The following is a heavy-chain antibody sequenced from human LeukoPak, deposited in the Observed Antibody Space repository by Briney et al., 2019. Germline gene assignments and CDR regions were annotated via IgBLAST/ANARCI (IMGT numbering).Heavy chain of an antibody. Sequence: GGSLRLSCAASGFTFNSYAMNWVRQAPGKGLEWVSTISSSGNNTYYTDSVKGRFTISRDNSKNTLYLQMNSLRAEDTAVYYCAKVRGYSASGAFDIWGQGTMVTVSS. CDR3: AKVRGYSASGAFDI. D-gene: IGHD5-12*01. CDR1: GFTFNSYA. J-gene: IGHJ3*02. CDR2: ISSSGNNT. V-gene: IGHV3-23*01.